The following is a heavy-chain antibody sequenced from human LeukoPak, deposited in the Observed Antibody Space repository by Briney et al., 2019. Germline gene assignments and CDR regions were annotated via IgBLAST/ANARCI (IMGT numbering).Heavy chain of an antibody. D-gene: IGHD6-19*01. J-gene: IGHJ4*02. CDR1: GFTFSSYA. CDR3: AKAPGIAVAGLYFDY. V-gene: IGHV3-23*01. Sequence: GGSLRLSCAASGFTFSSYAMTWVRQAPGKGLEWVSAISGSGGSTYYADSVKGRFTISRDNSKNTLYLQMNSLRAEDTAVYYCAKAPGIAVAGLYFDYWGQGTLVTVSS. CDR2: ISGSGGST.